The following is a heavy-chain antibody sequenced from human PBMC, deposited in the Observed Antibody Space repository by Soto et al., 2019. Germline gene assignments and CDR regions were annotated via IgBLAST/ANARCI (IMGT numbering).Heavy chain of an antibody. J-gene: IGHJ4*02. CDR1: GFTVSRYD. D-gene: IGHD5-12*01. CDR3: VRVLYDSGVVDF. CDR2: IQTGGAT. V-gene: IGHV3-53*01. Sequence: QMVESGGGLFQAGGSTRLSCLASGFTVSRYDMAWVCQAPGKGLEWASIIQTGGATYYTDSAQGRFTISRDNSRNTVYLQMSSLRVEDTGVYSCVRVLYDSGVVDFWGQGSPITVS.